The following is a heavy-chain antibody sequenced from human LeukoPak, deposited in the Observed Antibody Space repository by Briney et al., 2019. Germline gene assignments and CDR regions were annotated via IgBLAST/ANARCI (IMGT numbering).Heavy chain of an antibody. CDR1: GFIFNTYG. CDR2: MSYDGNNE. J-gene: IGHJ4*02. V-gene: IGHV3-30*18. CDR3: AKDQSLHGSYFDSSGYYSGGYFDY. Sequence: PGGSLRLSCAASGFIFNTYGMHWVRQAPGKGLEWVAVMSYDGNNEYYADSVKGRFTISRDNSKNTLYLQMNSLRADDTAVYYCAKDQSLHGSYFDSSGYYSGGYFDYWGQGTLVTVSS. D-gene: IGHD3-22*01.